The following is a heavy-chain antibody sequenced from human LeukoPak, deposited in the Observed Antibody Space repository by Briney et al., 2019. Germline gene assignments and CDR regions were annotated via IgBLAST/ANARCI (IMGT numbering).Heavy chain of an antibody. Sequence: ASVKVSCKASGYTFTGYYMHWVRQATGQGFEWMGWLNPNSGKSDFAQKFQGRVTMTRDTSISTAYMELGSLISEDTAVYYCTRGPPFRGSQGWFDPWGQGTLVIVSS. CDR3: TRGPPFRGSQGWFDP. D-gene: IGHD1-26*01. CDR2: LNPNSGKS. J-gene: IGHJ5*02. V-gene: IGHV1-8*02. CDR1: GYTFTGYY.